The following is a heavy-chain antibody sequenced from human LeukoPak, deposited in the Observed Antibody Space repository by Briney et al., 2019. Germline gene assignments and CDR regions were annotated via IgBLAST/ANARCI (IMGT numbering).Heavy chain of an antibody. D-gene: IGHD4-17*01. J-gene: IGHJ3*02. Sequence: SETLSLTCSVFGGSISSTTYYWVWIRQPPGKGLECIASIHYTGRAYYNPSLKSRATISADTSKNHFSLHLRTVNAADTAVYYCARHFDNGDYKKTFDIWGQGTMVTVSS. CDR1: GGSISSTTYY. CDR2: IHYTGRA. V-gene: IGHV4-39*01. CDR3: ARHFDNGDYKKTFDI.